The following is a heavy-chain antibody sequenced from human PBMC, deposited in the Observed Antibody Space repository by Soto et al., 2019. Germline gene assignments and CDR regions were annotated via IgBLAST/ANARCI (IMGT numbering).Heavy chain of an antibody. Sequence: SETLSLTCAVSGGSITSGNSYSWSWIRQPPGKGLEWIGSISHTGSTSYNPSLKSRLTMSVDKSKNQFSLRLSSVTAADMAVYYCARAVAPYFGTWFDPWGQGILVTVSS. D-gene: IGHD3-10*01. J-gene: IGHJ5*02. V-gene: IGHV4-30-2*01. CDR2: ISHTGST. CDR1: GGSITSGNSYS. CDR3: ARAVAPYFGTWFDP.